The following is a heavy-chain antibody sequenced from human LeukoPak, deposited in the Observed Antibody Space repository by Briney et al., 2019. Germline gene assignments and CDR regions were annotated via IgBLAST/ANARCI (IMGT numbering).Heavy chain of an antibody. CDR2: MNPNSGNT. CDR1: GYTFTSYD. Sequence: ASVKVSCKASGYTFTSYDINWVRQATGQGLEWMGWMNPNSGNTGYAQKFQGRVTMTRNTSISTAYMELSSLRSEDMAVYYCAREAQQLVPKNYYYYYYMDVWGKGTTVTVSS. V-gene: IGHV1-8*01. J-gene: IGHJ6*03. D-gene: IGHD6-13*01. CDR3: AREAQQLVPKNYYYYYYMDV.